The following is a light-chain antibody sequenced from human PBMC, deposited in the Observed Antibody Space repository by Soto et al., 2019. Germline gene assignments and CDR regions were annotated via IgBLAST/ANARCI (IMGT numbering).Light chain of an antibody. CDR3: MQPLQSWT. J-gene: IGKJ1*01. CDR1: QSLQHSNGYNY. V-gene: IGKV2-28*01. CDR2: LGS. Sequence: DIVMTQSPLSMPVTPGEPASISCRSSQSLQHSNGYNYLDWYLQKPGQSPQLLIYLGSNRASGVPDRFSGSGSGTDFTLKISRVEAEDVGVYYCMQPLQSWTFGQGTKVDIK.